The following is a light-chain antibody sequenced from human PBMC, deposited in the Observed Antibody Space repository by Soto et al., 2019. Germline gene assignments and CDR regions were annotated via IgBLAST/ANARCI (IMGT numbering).Light chain of an antibody. CDR3: QQRTKWPPWT. CDR2: GAS. CDR1: QSVSSN. V-gene: IGKV3-11*01. J-gene: IGKJ1*01. Sequence: EIVMTQSPATLSVSPGERATLSCRASQSVSSNLAWYQQKPGQAPRLLIYGASNRATGIPDRFSGSGSGTDFSLTISSLEPEDFAVYFCQQRTKWPPWTFGQGTKVDI.